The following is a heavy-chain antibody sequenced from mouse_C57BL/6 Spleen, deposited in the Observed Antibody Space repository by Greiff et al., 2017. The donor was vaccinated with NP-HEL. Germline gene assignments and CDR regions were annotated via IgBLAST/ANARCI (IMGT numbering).Heavy chain of an antibody. J-gene: IGHJ3*01. CDR1: GYTFTSYW. CDR2: IYPGSGST. D-gene: IGHD2-4*01. Sequence: VKLQQPGAELVKPGASVKMSCKASGYTFTSYWITWVKQRPGQGLEWIGDIYPGSGSTNYNEKFKSKATLTVDTSSSTAYMQLSSLTSEDSAVYYCARSDDYDPWFAYWGQGTLVTVSA. CDR3: ARSDDYDPWFAY. V-gene: IGHV1-55*01.